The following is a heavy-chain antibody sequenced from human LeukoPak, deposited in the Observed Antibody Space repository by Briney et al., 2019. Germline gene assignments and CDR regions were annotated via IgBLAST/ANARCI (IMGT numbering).Heavy chain of an antibody. D-gene: IGHD6-19*01. CDR1: GFAFSSQA. CDR2: ISDSGSIT. V-gene: IGHV3-23*01. Sequence: GGSLRLSCAASGFAFSSQAMGWVRQAPGKGLEWVSVISDSGSITYYADSVKGRFTISGDNSKNTLFLQMNSLRADDTAVYYCAKDARRTSGWYFFDYWGQGTLVTVSS. CDR3: AKDARRTSGWYFFDY. J-gene: IGHJ4*02.